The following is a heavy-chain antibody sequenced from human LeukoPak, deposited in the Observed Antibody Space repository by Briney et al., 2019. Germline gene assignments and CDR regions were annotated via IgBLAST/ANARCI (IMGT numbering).Heavy chain of an antibody. J-gene: IGHJ4*02. D-gene: IGHD4-17*01. CDR1: GFTFSGFW. V-gene: IGHV3-23*01. CDR2: ISGSGGST. Sequence: GGSLRLSCAASGFTFSGFWMHWVRQAPGKGLEWVSAISGSGGSTYYADSVKGRFTISRDNSKNTLYLQMNSLRAEDTAVYYCAKKSKFGGTVTPFDYWGQGTLVTVSS. CDR3: AKKSKFGGTVTPFDY.